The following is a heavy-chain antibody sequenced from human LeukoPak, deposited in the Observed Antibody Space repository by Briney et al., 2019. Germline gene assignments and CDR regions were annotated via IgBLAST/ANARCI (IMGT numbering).Heavy chain of an antibody. Sequence: GGSLRLSCTVSGFTVSSNSMSWVRQAPGKGLEWVSFIYSDNTHHSDSVKGRFTIPRDNSKNTLYLQMNSLRAEDTAVYYCARRAGAYSHPYDYWGQGTLVTVSS. CDR3: ARRAGAYSHPYDY. CDR1: GFTVSSNS. CDR2: IYSDNT. J-gene: IGHJ4*02. D-gene: IGHD4/OR15-4a*01. V-gene: IGHV3-53*01.